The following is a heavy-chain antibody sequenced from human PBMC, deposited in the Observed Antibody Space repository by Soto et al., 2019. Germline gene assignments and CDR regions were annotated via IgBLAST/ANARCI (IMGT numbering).Heavy chain of an antibody. J-gene: IGHJ6*03. V-gene: IGHV5-51*01. CDR3: ARHRGEYYDFWGSKWNYYYMDV. Sequence: PGESLKISCKGSGYSFTSYWIGWVRQMPGKGLEWMGIIYPGDSDTRYSPSFQGQVTISADKSISTAYLQWSSLKASDTAMYYCARHRGEYYDFWGSKWNYYYMDVWGKGTTVTVSS. D-gene: IGHD3-3*01. CDR2: IYPGDSDT. CDR1: GYSFTSYW.